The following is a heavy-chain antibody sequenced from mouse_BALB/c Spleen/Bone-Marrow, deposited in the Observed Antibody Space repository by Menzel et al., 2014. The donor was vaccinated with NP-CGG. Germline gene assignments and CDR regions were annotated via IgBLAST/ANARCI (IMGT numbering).Heavy chain of an antibody. CDR3: ARRGYGNSYWYFDV. Sequence: EVKLMESGGDLVKPGGSLKLSCTASGFTFSSYGMSWVRQTPDKRLEWVATISSGGSYTYYPDSVKGRFTISRDNAKNTLCLQMSSLKSEDTAMYYCARRGYGNSYWYFDVWGAGTTVTVSS. D-gene: IGHD2-10*02. V-gene: IGHV5-6*02. CDR2: ISSGGSYT. CDR1: GFTFSSYG. J-gene: IGHJ1*01.